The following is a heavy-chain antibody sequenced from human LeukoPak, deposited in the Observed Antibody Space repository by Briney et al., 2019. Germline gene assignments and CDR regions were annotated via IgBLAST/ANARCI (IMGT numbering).Heavy chain of an antibody. D-gene: IGHD6-19*01. J-gene: IGHJ4*02. V-gene: IGHV3-15*01. Sequence: GGSLRLSCAASGFTFSNAWMSWVRQAPGKGLEWVGRIKSKTDGGTTDYAAPVKGRFTISRDNAKNSLYLQMNSLRAEDTAVYYCARDWGGRSAVAGTFDYWGQGTLVTVSS. CDR2: IKSKTDGGTT. CDR1: GFTFSNAW. CDR3: ARDWGGRSAVAGTFDY.